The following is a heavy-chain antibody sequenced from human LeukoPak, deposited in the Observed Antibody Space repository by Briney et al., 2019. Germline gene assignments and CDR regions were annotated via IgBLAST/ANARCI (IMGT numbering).Heavy chain of an antibody. V-gene: IGHV3-23*01. CDR2: ISGSGGST. Sequence: GGSLRLSCAASGFTFSSYAMSWVRQAPGKGLEWVSAISGSGGSTYYADSVKGRFTISRDNSKNTLYPQMNSLRAEDTAVYYCAKPSKYGNFFDYWGQGTLVTVSS. D-gene: IGHD2-2*01. CDR1: GFTFSSYA. CDR3: AKPSKYGNFFDY. J-gene: IGHJ4*02.